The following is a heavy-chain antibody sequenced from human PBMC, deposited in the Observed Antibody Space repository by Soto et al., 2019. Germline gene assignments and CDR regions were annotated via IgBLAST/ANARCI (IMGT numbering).Heavy chain of an antibody. D-gene: IGHD1-1*01. CDR2: IYYSGSTS. CDR3: ARDYNFSFDP. CDR1: GVSISSGGYY. J-gene: IGHJ5*02. Sequence: SETLSLTCTVSGVSISSGGYYWSWVRQHPGKGLEWIGHIYYSGSTSYYNPSLKSRVTISLDTSKNQFSLKLTSVTAADTAIYYCARDYNFSFDPWGQGTLVTVYS. V-gene: IGHV4-31*03.